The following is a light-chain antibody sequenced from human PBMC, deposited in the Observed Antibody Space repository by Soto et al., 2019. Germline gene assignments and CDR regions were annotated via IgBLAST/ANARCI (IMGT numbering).Light chain of an antibody. CDR1: QSVTSGY. V-gene: IGKV3-20*01. J-gene: IGKJ5*01. CDR2: GAS. CDR3: QHYSSSPPAIT. Sequence: GWTKSTGTLSLSPGERATLSCRASQSVTSGYLAWYQQQPNQAPRLLIYGASYRATGIPDRFSGGGSGTDFTLTISRLEPEDFAVYYCQHYSSSPPAITFGQGTRLEIK.